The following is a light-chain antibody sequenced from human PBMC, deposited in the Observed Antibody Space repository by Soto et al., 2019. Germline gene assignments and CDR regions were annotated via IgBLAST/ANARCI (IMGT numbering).Light chain of an antibody. CDR2: SDN. V-gene: IGLV1-44*01. J-gene: IGLJ3*02. Sequence: QSALTQPPSASGTLGQRVTISCSGSSSNIGSNTVNWYQKLPGTAPKLLIYSDNQRPSGVPDRFSGSKSGTSASLAISGLQSDDEADYYCAAWDDSLDGQGVFGGGTKLTVL. CDR1: SSNIGSNT. CDR3: AAWDDSLDGQGV.